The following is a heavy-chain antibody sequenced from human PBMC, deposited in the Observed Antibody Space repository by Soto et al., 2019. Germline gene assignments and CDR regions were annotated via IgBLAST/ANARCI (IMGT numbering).Heavy chain of an antibody. V-gene: IGHV4-38-2*02. CDR2: IYHSGST. Sequence: SETLSLTCAVSGYSISSGYYWGWIRQPPGKGLEWIGSIYHSGSTYYNPSLKSRVTISVDTSKNQFSLKLSSVTAADTAVYYCARDLYCSGGSCYPYWGQGTLVTVSS. J-gene: IGHJ4*02. CDR1: GYSISSGYY. D-gene: IGHD2-15*01. CDR3: ARDLYCSGGSCYPY.